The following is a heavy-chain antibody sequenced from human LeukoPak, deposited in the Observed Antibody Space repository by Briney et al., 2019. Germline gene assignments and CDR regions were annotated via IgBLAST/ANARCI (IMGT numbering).Heavy chain of an antibody. J-gene: IGHJ4*02. CDR1: GGSISSGGYY. CDR2: IYYSGST. V-gene: IGHV4-31*03. CDR3: ARAGSGYDPYYFDY. D-gene: IGHD5-12*01. Sequence: PSETLSLTCTVSGGSISSGGYYWGWIRQHPGKGLEWIGYIYYSGSTYYNPSLKSRVTISVDTSKNQFSLKLSSVTAADTAVYYCARAGSGYDPYYFDYWGQGTLVTVSS.